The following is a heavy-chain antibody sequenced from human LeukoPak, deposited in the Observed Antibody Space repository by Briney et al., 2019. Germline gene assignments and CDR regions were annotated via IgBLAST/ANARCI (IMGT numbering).Heavy chain of an antibody. CDR3: AKDRSAAGGDDAFDI. Sequence: HPGGSLRLSCAASGFTFSSYGMHWVRQAPGKGLEWVAFIRYDGSNKYYADSVRGRFTISRDNSKNTLYLQMNSLRAEDTAVYYCAKDRSAAGGDDAFDIWGQGTMVTVSS. J-gene: IGHJ3*02. D-gene: IGHD4-17*01. V-gene: IGHV3-30*02. CDR1: GFTFSSYG. CDR2: IRYDGSNK.